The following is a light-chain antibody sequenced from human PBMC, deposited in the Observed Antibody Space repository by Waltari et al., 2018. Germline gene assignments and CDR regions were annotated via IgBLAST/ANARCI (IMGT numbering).Light chain of an antibody. CDR2: DTS. Sequence: EIVLTQSQGTLSLSPGERATLSCRASQSVSRYLAWYQQKPGQAPRLLIYDTSIRATGVPDRFGGSGSGTDFSLTISRLEPEDFAVYYCQKYGTLPATFGQGTKVQMK. V-gene: IGKV3-20*01. CDR1: QSVSRY. CDR3: QKYGTLPAT. J-gene: IGKJ1*01.